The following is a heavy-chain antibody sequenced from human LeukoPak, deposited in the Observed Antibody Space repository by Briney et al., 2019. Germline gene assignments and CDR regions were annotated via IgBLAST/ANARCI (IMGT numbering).Heavy chain of an antibody. J-gene: IGHJ6*03. CDR2: ITSGSSYI. Sequence: GGSLRLSCAASGFTFSSYNMNWVRQAPGKGLEWVSSITSGSSYIYYADSVKGRFTISRDNAKNSLYLQMNSLRAEDTAVYYCAREPYRGIYGNYDYYFMDVWGKGTTVTISS. CDR1: GFTFSSYN. CDR3: AREPYRGIYGNYDYYFMDV. D-gene: IGHD1-26*01. V-gene: IGHV3-21*01.